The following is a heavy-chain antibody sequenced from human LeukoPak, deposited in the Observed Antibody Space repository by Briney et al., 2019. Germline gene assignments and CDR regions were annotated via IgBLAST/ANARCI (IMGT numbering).Heavy chain of an antibody. J-gene: IGHJ4*02. Sequence: ETGGSLRLSCAASGFSFSSYAMSWVRQAPGKGLEWVSAISGSGGHTYYTDSVKGRFTISRDNSRNTLYLQMNSLRAEDTAVYYCARVDTVMAYYFDLWGQGTLVTVSS. CDR3: ARVDTVMAYYFDL. V-gene: IGHV3-23*01. CDR1: GFSFSSYA. D-gene: IGHD5-18*01. CDR2: ISGSGGHT.